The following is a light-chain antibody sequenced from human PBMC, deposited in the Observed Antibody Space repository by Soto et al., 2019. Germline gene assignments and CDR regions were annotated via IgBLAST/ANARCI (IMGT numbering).Light chain of an antibody. J-gene: IGKJ2*01. V-gene: IGKV1-5*03. CDR2: KAS. CDR1: QSISTW. Sequence: DIQMTQSPSTLSASVGDRVTLTCRASQSISTWLAWYQQKPGKAPKILIYKASNLESGVPSRFSGSGSGTEFTLTISSLQPDDCATYYCQQYNSYSRTFGQGNKLEIK. CDR3: QQYNSYSRT.